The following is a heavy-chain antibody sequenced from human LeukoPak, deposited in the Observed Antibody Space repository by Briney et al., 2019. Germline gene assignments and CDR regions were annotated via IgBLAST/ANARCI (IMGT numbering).Heavy chain of an antibody. V-gene: IGHV4-59*01. CDR3: ARRQYYYDSSGYYYYFDY. Sequence: SETLSLTCTVSGGSISSYYWSWIRQPPGKGLECIGYIYYSGTTNYNPSLESRVTISVDTSKNQFSLKLSSVTAADTAVYYCARRQYYYDSSGYYYYFDYWGQGTLVTVSS. D-gene: IGHD3-22*01. J-gene: IGHJ4*02. CDR1: GGSISSYY. CDR2: IYYSGTT.